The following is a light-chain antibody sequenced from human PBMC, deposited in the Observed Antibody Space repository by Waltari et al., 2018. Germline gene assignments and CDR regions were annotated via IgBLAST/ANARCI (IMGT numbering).Light chain of an antibody. CDR2: EVS. CDR3: CSYGSSSSWV. J-gene: IGLJ3*02. V-gene: IGLV2-23*02. Sequence: QSALTQPSSVSGSPGQSLTISCRGTTIYVVIYNLVSWYQHHPGKAPKLIIFEVSKRPSGVSNRFSAAKSGNTASLTVSGLQAEDEADYYCCSYGSSSSWVFGGGTKLTVL. CDR1: TIYVVIYNL.